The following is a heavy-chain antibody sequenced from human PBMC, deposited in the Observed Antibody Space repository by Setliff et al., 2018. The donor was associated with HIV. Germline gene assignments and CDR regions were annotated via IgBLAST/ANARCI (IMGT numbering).Heavy chain of an antibody. CDR3: ARGTIDLWFGELPLDY. Sequence: SETLSLTCAVYGGSFSGYYWSWIRQPPGKGLEWIGEINHSGSTNYNPSLKSRVTISVDTSKNQFSLKLNSVTAADTAVYYCARGTIDLWFGELPLDYWGQGTLVTVSS. CDR1: GGSFSGYY. D-gene: IGHD3-10*01. V-gene: IGHV4-34*01. J-gene: IGHJ4*02. CDR2: INHSGST.